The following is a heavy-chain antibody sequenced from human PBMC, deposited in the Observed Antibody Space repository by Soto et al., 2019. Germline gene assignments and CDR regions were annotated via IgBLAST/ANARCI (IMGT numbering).Heavy chain of an antibody. Sequence: GESLKISCKGSGYSFTSYWIGWVRQMPGKGLEWMGIIYPGDSDTRYSPSFQGQVTISADKSISTAYLQWSSLKASDTAMYYCATQTGVVTRAGAFDNWGQGTMVTVSS. CDR2: IYPGDSDT. CDR3: ATQTGVVTRAGAFDN. V-gene: IGHV5-51*01. CDR1: GYSFTSYW. D-gene: IGHD2-21*02. J-gene: IGHJ3*02.